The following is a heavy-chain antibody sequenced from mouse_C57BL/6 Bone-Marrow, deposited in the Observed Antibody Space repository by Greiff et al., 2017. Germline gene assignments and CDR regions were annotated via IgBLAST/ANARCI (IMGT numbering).Heavy chain of an antibody. V-gene: IGHV1-15*01. CDR1: GYTFTDYE. CDR2: IDPETGGT. J-gene: IGHJ3*01. CDR3: TRGRYSWFAY. Sequence: VQLQQSGAELVRPGASVTLSCKASGYTFTDYEMHWVKQTPVHGLEWIGAIDPETGGTAYNQKFKGKATLTADKSSSTAYMELRSLTSEDSAVYYCTRGRYSWFAYWGQGTLVTVSA.